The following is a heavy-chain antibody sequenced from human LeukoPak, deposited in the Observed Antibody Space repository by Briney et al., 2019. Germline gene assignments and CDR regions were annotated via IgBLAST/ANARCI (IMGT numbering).Heavy chain of an antibody. J-gene: IGHJ4*02. Sequence: PGGSLRLSCAVSGFIFSDHYMSWVRHTPGRPLEWVSYISGSGATLHHADSVKGRFTISRDNAKNSLSLQMNSLSAEDTALYYCARALYGSSGYYDYWGQGILVTVSS. CDR1: GFIFSDHY. D-gene: IGHD3-22*01. V-gene: IGHV3-11*01. CDR2: ISGSGATL. CDR3: ARALYGSSGYYDY.